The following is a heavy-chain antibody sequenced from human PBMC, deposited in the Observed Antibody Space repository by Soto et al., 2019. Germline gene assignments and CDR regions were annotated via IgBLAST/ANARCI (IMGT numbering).Heavy chain of an antibody. CDR2: INSDGSSA. D-gene: IGHD4-17*01. J-gene: IGHJ4*02. Sequence: EVQLVESGGGLVQPGGSLRLSCAASGFTFSSYWMHWVRQAPGKGLVWVSRINSDGSSASYADSVKGRFTISRDNAKNTLYLQMNSLRAEDTAVYYCARAIVPYGDYGFDYWGQGTLVTVSS. CDR1: GFTFSSYW. V-gene: IGHV3-74*01. CDR3: ARAIVPYGDYGFDY.